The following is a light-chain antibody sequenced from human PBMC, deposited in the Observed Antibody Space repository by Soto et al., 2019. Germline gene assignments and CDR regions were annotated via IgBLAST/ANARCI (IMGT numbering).Light chain of an antibody. CDR2: GAS. Sequence: EIVLTQSPGTLSLSPGERATLSCRASQSVSSSYLAWYQQKPGQAPRLLIYGASSRATGIPDRFSVSGSGTDFTLTISRLEPEDVAVYYCQQYGSSLLTFGGGTKVEIK. V-gene: IGKV3-20*01. J-gene: IGKJ4*01. CDR3: QQYGSSLLT. CDR1: QSVSSSY.